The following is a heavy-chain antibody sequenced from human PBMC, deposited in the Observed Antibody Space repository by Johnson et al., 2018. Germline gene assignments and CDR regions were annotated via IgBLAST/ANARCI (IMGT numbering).Heavy chain of an antibody. V-gene: IGHV3-11*04. CDR2: ISSTGGTR. CDR3: AREGRISDV. Sequence: LVQSGGGVVQPGRXLRLXCAXSGFTFSDYYMTWIRQVPGKGLEWVSYISSTGGTRHYADSVKGRFTSSRDNAKNSLYPQMNSLRAEDTAVYYCAREGRISDVWGKGTTVTVSS. CDR1: GFTFSDYY. D-gene: IGHD1-26*01. J-gene: IGHJ6*04.